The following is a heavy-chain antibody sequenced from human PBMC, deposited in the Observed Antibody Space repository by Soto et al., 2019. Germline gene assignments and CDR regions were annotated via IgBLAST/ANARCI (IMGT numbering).Heavy chain of an antibody. CDR2: IYWDNDK. J-gene: IGHJ4*02. D-gene: IGHD4-17*01. CDR3: AHCTLHDYGDYDPGTSHVFDS. V-gene: IGHV2-5*02. Sequence: QITLKESGPSPVKPTQTLTVTCTFSGFSLSTSGVGVAWIRQPPGKALEWLALIYWDNDKRYSPSLKTRLTSTKDNSKNQVDLTMTTMYTVDTATYYCAHCTLHDYGDYDPGTSHVFDSWGQGTLVTVSS. CDR1: GFSLSTSGVG.